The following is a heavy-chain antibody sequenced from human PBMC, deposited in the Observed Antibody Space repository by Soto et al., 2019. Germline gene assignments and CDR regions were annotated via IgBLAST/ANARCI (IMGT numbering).Heavy chain of an antibody. CDR1: GYTFTSYG. Sequence: ASVKVSCKASGYTFTSYGISWVRQAPGQGLEWMGWISAYIGTANYAQKLQGRVTMTTDTSTSTAYMELSSLRSDDTAVYYCAREVAVAGSLVYFQHWGQGTLVTVSS. CDR2: ISAYIGTA. D-gene: IGHD6-19*01. J-gene: IGHJ1*01. CDR3: AREVAVAGSLVYFQH. V-gene: IGHV1-18*04.